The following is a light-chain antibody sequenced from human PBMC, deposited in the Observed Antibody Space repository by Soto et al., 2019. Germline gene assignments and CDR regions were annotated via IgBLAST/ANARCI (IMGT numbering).Light chain of an antibody. V-gene: IGLV1-40*01. CDR1: NSNIGAGYD. CDR2: DVT. CDR3: CSYAGYSTYV. Sequence: QSVLTQPPSVSGAPGQRVTISCTGSNSNIGAGYDVHWYQQLPGTAPKLMIYDVTKRPSGLSNRFSGSKSGNTASLTISGLQAEDEGDYYCCSYAGYSTYVFGTGTKLTVL. J-gene: IGLJ1*01.